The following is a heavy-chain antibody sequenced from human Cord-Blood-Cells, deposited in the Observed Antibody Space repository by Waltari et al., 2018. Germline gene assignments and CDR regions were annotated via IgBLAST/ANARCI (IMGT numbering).Heavy chain of an antibody. Sequence: QVQLVESGGGVVQPGRSLRLSCAASGFTFSSYAMHWVRQAPGKGLEWVAVISYDGSNNYYADSVKGRFTISRDNSKNTLYLQMNSLRAEDTAVYYCARCIAAAGTGYFQHWGQGTLVTVSS. J-gene: IGHJ1*01. CDR1: GFTFSSYA. CDR2: ISYDGSNN. D-gene: IGHD6-13*01. CDR3: ARCIAAAGTGYFQH. V-gene: IGHV3-30*04.